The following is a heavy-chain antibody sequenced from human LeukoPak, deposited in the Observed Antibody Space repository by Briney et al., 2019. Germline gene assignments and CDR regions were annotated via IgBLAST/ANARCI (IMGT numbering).Heavy chain of an antibody. CDR3: ARDKYYYDSSGYYYFDY. CDR2: IYTSGST. V-gene: IGHV4-61*02. CDR1: GGSISSGSYY. J-gene: IGHJ4*02. D-gene: IGHD3-22*01. Sequence: SETLSLTCTVSGGSISSGSYYWSWIRQPAGKGLEWIGRIYTSGSTNYNPSLKSRVTMSVDTSKNQFSLKLSSVTAADTAVYYCARDKYYYDSSGYYYFDYWGQGTLVTVSS.